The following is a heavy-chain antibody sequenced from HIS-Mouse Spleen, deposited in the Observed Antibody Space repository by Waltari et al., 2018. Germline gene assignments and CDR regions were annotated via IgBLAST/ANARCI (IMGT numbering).Heavy chain of an antibody. CDR1: GFTFSSYG. J-gene: IGHJ4*02. V-gene: IGHV3-30*18. D-gene: IGHD3-22*01. Sequence: GGGVVQPGRSLRLSCAASGFTFSSYGMHWVRQAPGKGLEWVAVISYDGSNKYYADSVKGRFTISRDNSKNTLYLQMNSLRAEDTAVYYCAKDRGTRILNDANYDSSGDYWGQGTLVTVSS. CDR2: ISYDGSNK. CDR3: AKDRGTRILNDANYDSSGDY.